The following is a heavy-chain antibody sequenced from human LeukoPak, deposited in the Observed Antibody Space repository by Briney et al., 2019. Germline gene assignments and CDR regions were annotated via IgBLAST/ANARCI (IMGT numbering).Heavy chain of an antibody. CDR1: GGSISSGSYY. D-gene: IGHD1-26*01. CDR2: IYTSGST. J-gene: IGHJ4*02. CDR3: ARERSRQYSGSYFDY. Sequence: SETLSLTCTVSGGSISSGSYYWSWIRQPAGKGLEWIGRIYTSGSTNYNPSLKSRVTISVDTSKNQFSLKLSSVTAADTAVYYCARERSRQYSGSYFDYWGQGTLVTVSS. V-gene: IGHV4-61*02.